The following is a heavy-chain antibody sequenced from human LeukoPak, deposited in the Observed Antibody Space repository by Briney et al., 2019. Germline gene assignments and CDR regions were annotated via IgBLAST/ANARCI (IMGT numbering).Heavy chain of an antibody. Sequence: GGSLRLSCVASGFTFSSYWMTWVRQAPGKGLEWVSAISGSGGSTYYADSVKGRFTISRDNSKNTLYLQMNSLRAEDTAVYFCANSYTVTTSPFDYWGQGTLVSVSS. V-gene: IGHV3-23*01. CDR3: ANSYTVTTSPFDY. D-gene: IGHD4-17*01. CDR2: ISGSGGST. J-gene: IGHJ4*02. CDR1: GFTFSSYW.